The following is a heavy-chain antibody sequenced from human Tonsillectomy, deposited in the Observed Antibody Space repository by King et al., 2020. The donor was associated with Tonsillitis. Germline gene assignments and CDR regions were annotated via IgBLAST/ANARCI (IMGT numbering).Heavy chain of an antibody. Sequence: VQLVESGGGLVKPGGSLRLSCAASGFTFSNAWMSWVRQAPGKGLEWVGRIKSKTDGGTTDYAAPVKGRFTISRDDSKNTLYLQMNSLKTEDTAVYYCTTERPAFWSGYKRLPDYWGQGTLVTVSS. D-gene: IGHD3-3*01. J-gene: IGHJ4*02. V-gene: IGHV3-15*01. CDR1: GFTFSNAW. CDR3: TTERPAFWSGYKRLPDY. CDR2: IKSKTDGGTT.